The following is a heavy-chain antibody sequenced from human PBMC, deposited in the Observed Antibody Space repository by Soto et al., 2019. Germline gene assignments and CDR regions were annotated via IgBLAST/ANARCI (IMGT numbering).Heavy chain of an antibody. D-gene: IGHD2-15*01. CDR3: AKATDCSGGSCHLYYFDY. Sequence: AGGSLRLSCAASGFTFSSYAMSWVRQAPGKGLEWVSAISGSGGSTYYADSVKGRFTISRDNSKNTLYLQMNSLRAEDTAVYYCAKATDCSGGSCHLYYFDYWGQGTLVTVSS. CDR2: ISGSGGST. J-gene: IGHJ4*02. V-gene: IGHV3-23*01. CDR1: GFTFSSYA.